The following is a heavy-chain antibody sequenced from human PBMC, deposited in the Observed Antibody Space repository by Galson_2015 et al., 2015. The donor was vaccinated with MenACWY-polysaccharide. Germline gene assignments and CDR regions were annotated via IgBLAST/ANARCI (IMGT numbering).Heavy chain of an antibody. CDR2: IKSDGSET. J-gene: IGHJ4*02. CDR3: ARDLEWGANDY. V-gene: IGHV3-7*01. Sequence: SLRLSCAASGFTFRNSWMAWLRQAPGQGLEWVANIKSDGSETYYVDSVKGRFTISRDNAKNSLYLQMNSLRAEDTAVYYCARDLEWGANDYWGQGTLVTVSS. CDR1: GFTFRNSW. D-gene: IGHD1-26*01.